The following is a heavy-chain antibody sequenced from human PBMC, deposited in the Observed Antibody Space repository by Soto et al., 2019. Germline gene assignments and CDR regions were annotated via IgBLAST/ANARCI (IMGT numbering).Heavy chain of an antibody. D-gene: IGHD5-12*01. Sequence: QVQLQESGPGLVKPSQTLSLTCTVSGGSISSGGYYWSWIRQHPGKGLEWIGYIYYSGSTYYNPSLKSRVTISVDTSKNQFSLKLSSVTVADTAVYYCARAVEMATNTVWPHHFDYWGQGTLVTVSS. J-gene: IGHJ4*02. CDR2: IYYSGST. CDR1: GGSISSGGYY. V-gene: IGHV4-31*03. CDR3: ARAVEMATNTVWPHHFDY.